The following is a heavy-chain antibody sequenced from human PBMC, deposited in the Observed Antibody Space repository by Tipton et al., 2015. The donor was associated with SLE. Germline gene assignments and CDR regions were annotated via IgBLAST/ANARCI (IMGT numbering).Heavy chain of an antibody. J-gene: IGHJ4*02. D-gene: IGHD3-10*01. CDR1: GFSFDDYA. V-gene: IGHV3-9*01. CDR3: AKAGLNYCGDY. Sequence: SLRLSCAASGFSFDDYAMQWVRQAPGKGLEWVSGISWDSVTTAYADSVKGRFTISRDNSENTMYLQMNSLRAEDTALYYCAKAGLNYCGDYWGQGTLVAVSS. CDR2: ISWDSVTT.